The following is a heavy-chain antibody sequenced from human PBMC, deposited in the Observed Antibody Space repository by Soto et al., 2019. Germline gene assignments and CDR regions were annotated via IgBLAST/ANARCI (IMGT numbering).Heavy chain of an antibody. J-gene: IGHJ5*02. CDR2: IYHLGRT. Sequence: SETLSLTCTVYGDTIISTRWWSWVRLSPGKGLEWIGEIYHLGRTNYNPSLKSRVTLSIDKSNNQFSLTLTSVTAADTAVYFCARTGKFYYYDTTGLPFDPWGPGILVTVXS. D-gene: IGHD3-22*01. V-gene: IGHV4-4*02. CDR3: ARTGKFYYYDTTGLPFDP. CDR1: GDTIISTRW.